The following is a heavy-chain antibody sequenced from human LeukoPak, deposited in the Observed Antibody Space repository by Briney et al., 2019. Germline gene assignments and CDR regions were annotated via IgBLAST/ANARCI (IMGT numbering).Heavy chain of an antibody. CDR2: IRYDGSNK. J-gene: IGHJ5*02. Sequence: PGGSLRLSCAASGFTFSSYGMHWVRQAPGKGLEWVAFIRYDGSNKYYADSVKGRFTISRDNSKNTLYLQMNSLRAEDTAVYYCAKDANPWGWLQGNWFDPWGQGTLVTVSS. CDR3: AKDANPWGWLQGNWFDP. D-gene: IGHD5-24*01. V-gene: IGHV3-30*02. CDR1: GFTFSSYG.